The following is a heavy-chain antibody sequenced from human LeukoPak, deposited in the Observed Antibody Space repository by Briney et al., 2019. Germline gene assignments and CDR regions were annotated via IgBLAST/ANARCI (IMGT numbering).Heavy chain of an antibody. CDR1: GFSFSNSW. J-gene: IGHJ4*02. CDR2: IKGDGSDK. Sequence: GGSLRLSCAASGFSFSNSWMDWVRQAPGKGLEWVANIKGDGSDKDYVDSVKGRFTISRDNAKNSLYLQMNSLRAEDTALYYCARDHATAVAGTTGDYWGQGTLVTVSS. V-gene: IGHV3-7*03. D-gene: IGHD6-19*01. CDR3: ARDHATAVAGTTGDY.